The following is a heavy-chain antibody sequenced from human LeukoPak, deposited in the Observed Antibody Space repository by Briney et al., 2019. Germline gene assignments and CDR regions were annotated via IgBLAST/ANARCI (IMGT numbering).Heavy chain of an antibody. J-gene: IGHJ5*02. Sequence: SETLSLTCTVSGGSISSGDYYWSWIRQPPGKGLEWIGYIYYSGSTYYNPSLKSRVTISVDTSKNQFSLKLSSVTAADTAVYYRAASFYCSSTSCYAGWFDPWGQGTLVTVSS. D-gene: IGHD2-2*01. CDR2: IYYSGST. V-gene: IGHV4-30-4*02. CDR3: AASFYCSSTSCYAGWFDP. CDR1: GGSISSGDYY.